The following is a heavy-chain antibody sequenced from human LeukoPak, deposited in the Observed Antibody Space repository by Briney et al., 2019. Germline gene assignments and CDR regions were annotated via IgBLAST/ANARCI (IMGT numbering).Heavy chain of an antibody. D-gene: IGHD3-22*01. Sequence: ASVKVSCKASGYTFTGYYMHWVRQAPGQGLEWMGWINPNSGGTNYAQKFQGRVTMTRVTSISTAYMELSRLRSDDTAVYYCARDQMINYYDSSGSDYWGQGTLVTVSS. CDR2: INPNSGGT. CDR1: GYTFTGYY. J-gene: IGHJ4*02. V-gene: IGHV1-2*02. CDR3: ARDQMINYYDSSGSDY.